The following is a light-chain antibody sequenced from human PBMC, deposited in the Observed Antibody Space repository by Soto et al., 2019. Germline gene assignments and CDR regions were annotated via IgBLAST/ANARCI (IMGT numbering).Light chain of an antibody. CDR2: SND. CDR1: SSNVGINA. J-gene: IGLJ2*01. CDR3: AVWDDNLNGVI. Sequence: QSVVTEPPSTSGTPGQRGSISCSRSSSNVGINAVNWYQQFPGTAPKLLIHSNDQRPSGVPDRFSGSKSGTSASLAISGLQSEDEADYYCAVWDDNLNGVIFGGGTKVTVL. V-gene: IGLV1-44*01.